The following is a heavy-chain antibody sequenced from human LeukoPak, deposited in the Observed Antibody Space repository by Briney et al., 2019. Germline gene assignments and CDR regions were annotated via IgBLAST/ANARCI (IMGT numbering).Heavy chain of an antibody. CDR1: GFAFSDYY. D-gene: IGHD3-22*01. V-gene: IGHV3-11*01. Sequence: PRGSRRLSCAASGFAFSDYYMSWIRQAPGKGLEWVSYISSSGSTVYYADSVRGRFTISRDNAKNSLYLQMNSLRAEDTAVYYCARDITPENYDTSGYYSAWGLGTLVIVSS. CDR3: ARDITPENYDTSGYYSA. J-gene: IGHJ5*02. CDR2: ISSSGSTV.